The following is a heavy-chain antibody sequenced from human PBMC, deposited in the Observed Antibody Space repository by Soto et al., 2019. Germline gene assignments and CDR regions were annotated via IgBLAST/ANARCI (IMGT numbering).Heavy chain of an antibody. V-gene: IGHV4-30-4*08. CDR3: ARELEGGVFDI. Sequence: HLQESGPGLVKPSQTLSLTCVVSGGPVSGDDLYWSWIRQPPGKGLEWMGYLSYTGSTYYNPSLRNRATISVDESSNHLSLRLSSVTAADTAVYYCARELEGGVFDIWGRGTLVTVSS. D-gene: IGHD2-8*02. J-gene: IGHJ3*02. CDR1: GGPVSGDDLY. CDR2: LSYTGST.